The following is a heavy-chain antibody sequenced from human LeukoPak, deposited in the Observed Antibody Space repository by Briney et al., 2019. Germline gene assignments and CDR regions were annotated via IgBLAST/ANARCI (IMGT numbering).Heavy chain of an antibody. CDR3: ARDHHRRLYDSQARDTFDI. CDR2: ISSSSSYI. J-gene: IGHJ3*02. CDR1: GFTFSSYS. Sequence: GGSLRLSCAASGFTFSSYSMNWVRQAPGKGLEWVSSISSSSSYICYADSVKGRFTISRDNAKNSLYLQMNSLRAEDTAVYYCARDHHRRLYDSQARDTFDIWGQGTMVTVSS. V-gene: IGHV3-21*01. D-gene: IGHD3-22*01.